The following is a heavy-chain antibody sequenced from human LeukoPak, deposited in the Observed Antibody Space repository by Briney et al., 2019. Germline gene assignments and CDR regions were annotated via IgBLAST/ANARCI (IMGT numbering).Heavy chain of an antibody. CDR2: ISSSSSTI. V-gene: IGHV3-48*04. CDR3: ARGPVAGYYYYYGMDV. CDR1: GFTFSSYS. J-gene: IGHJ6*02. Sequence: GGSRRLSCAASGFTFSSYSMNWVRQAPGKGLEGASYISSSSSTIYYADSVKGRFTISRDNAKNSLYLQMNSLRAEDTAVYYCARGPVAGYYYYYGMDVWGQGTTVTISS. D-gene: IGHD6-19*01.